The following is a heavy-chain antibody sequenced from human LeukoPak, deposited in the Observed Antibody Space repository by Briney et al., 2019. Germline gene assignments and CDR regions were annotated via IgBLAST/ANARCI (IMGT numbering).Heavy chain of an antibody. CDR2: IYHSRST. CDR3: ARRDQRNWFDP. D-gene: IGHD2-2*01. CDR1: GYSISSGYY. V-gene: IGHV4-38-2*01. J-gene: IGHJ5*02. Sequence: PSETLSLTCAVSGYSISSGYYWGWLRQPPGKGLEWIGNIYHSRSTYYNPSLKSRVTISLDTSKNQFSLKLSSVTAADTAMYYCARRDQRNWFDPWGQGTLVTVSS.